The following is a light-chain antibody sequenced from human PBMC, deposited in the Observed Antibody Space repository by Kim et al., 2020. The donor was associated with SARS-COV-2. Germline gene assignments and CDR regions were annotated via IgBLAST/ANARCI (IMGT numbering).Light chain of an antibody. V-gene: IGKV3-15*01. J-gene: IGKJ1*01. Sequence: EIVMTQSPATLSVSPGERVTLSCRASQSVSSNLVWYQRKPGQALRLLMYGASTRATGIPARFSGSGSGTEFTLTISSLQSEDFAVYYCQQYNSWPRTFGQGTKVDIK. CDR2: GAS. CDR3: QQYNSWPRT. CDR1: QSVSSN.